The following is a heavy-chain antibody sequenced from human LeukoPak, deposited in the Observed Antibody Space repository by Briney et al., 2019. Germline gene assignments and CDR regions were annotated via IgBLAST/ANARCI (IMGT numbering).Heavy chain of an antibody. J-gene: IGHJ4*02. CDR1: GGSISSYY. V-gene: IGHV4-59*01. CDR2: IYCSGST. Sequence: SETLSLTCTVSGGSISSYYWSWIRQPPGKGLEWIGYIYCSGSTNYNPSLKSRVTISVDTSKNQFSLKLSSVTAADTAVYYCARGSILDAATTYFDYWGQGTLVTVSS. CDR3: ARGSILDAATTYFDY. D-gene: IGHD5-24*01.